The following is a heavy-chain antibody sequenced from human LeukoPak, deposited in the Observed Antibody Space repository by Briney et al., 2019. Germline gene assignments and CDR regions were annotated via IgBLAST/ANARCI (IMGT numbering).Heavy chain of an antibody. J-gene: IGHJ4*02. CDR1: GGSFSGYY. CDR3: ARGTLYDYIWGSYRHSFDY. D-gene: IGHD3-16*02. Sequence: PSETLSLTCAVYGGSFSGYYWSWIRQPPGKGLEWIGEINHSGSTNYNPSLKSRVTISVDMSKNQFSLKLSSVTAADTAVYYCARGTLYDYIWGSYRHSFDYWGQGTLVTVSS. CDR2: INHSGST. V-gene: IGHV4-34*01.